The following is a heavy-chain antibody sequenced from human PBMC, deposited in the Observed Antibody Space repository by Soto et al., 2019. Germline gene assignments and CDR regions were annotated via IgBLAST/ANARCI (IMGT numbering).Heavy chain of an antibody. D-gene: IGHD6-19*01. CDR1: GADINTYS. J-gene: IGHJ6*02. CDR2: IYTSASI. Sequence: WETLSLTCSVSGADINTYSWTWIRQPAVKGLEWIGRIYTSASINYNPSLKGRVTLSVDTSTNQVSLRLASVTAADTAIYYCARDREAGYNFYYGMDVWGQGTTVTVSS. V-gene: IGHV4-4*07. CDR3: ARDREAGYNFYYGMDV.